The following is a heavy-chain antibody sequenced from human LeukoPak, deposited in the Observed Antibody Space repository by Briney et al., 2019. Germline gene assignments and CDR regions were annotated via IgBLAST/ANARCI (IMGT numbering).Heavy chain of an antibody. CDR2: INPNSGGT. V-gene: IGHV1-2*06. CDR3: ARDKSDFWSGYYLPLDY. Sequence: ASVKVSCKASGYTFTGYYTHWVRQAPGQGLEWMGRINPNSGGTNYAQKFQGRVTMTRDTSISTAYMELSRLRSDDTAVYYCARDKSDFWSGYYLPLDYWGQGTLVTVSS. J-gene: IGHJ4*02. CDR1: GYTFTGYY. D-gene: IGHD3-3*01.